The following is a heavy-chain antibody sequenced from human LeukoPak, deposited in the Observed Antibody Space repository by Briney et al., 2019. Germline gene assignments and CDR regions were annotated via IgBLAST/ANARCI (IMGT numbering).Heavy chain of an antibody. J-gene: IGHJ4*02. D-gene: IGHD6-13*01. CDR2: ISGSSRHK. CDR3: ARTANFAAGYYIDY. V-gene: IGHV3-21*01. CDR1: GFTFSSYT. Sequence: GGFLRLSCATSGFTFSSYTMTWVRQAPGKGLEWVSSISGSSRHKYYADSVKGRFTISRDNAKNSLYLQMNSLRAEDTAVYYCARTANFAAGYYIDYWGQGTLVTVSS.